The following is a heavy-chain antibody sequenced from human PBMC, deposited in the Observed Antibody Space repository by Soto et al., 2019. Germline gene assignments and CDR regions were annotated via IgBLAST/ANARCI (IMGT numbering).Heavy chain of an antibody. J-gene: IGHJ6*02. CDR2: IYYSGST. V-gene: IGHV4-31*03. Sequence: SETLSLTCTVSGGSISSSSYYWSWIRQHPGKGLEWIGYIYYSGSTYYNPSLKSRVTISVDTSKNQFSLKLSSVTAADTAVYYCARVEGQQLVDYYYYYGMDVWGQGTTVTVSS. CDR3: ARVEGQQLVDYYYYYGMDV. CDR1: GGSISSSSYY. D-gene: IGHD6-13*01.